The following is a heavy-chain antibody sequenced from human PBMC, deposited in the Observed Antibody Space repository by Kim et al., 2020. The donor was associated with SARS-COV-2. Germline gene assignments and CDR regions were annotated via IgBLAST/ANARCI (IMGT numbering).Heavy chain of an antibody. CDR1: GFTFSSYA. D-gene: IGHD3-10*01. CDR2: ISGSGGST. V-gene: IGHV3-23*01. CDR3: AKHTMVRGVPNYGMDV. J-gene: IGHJ6*02. Sequence: GGSLRLSCAASGFTFSSYAMSWVRQAPGKGLEWVSAISGSGGSTYYADSVKGRFTISRDNSKNTLYLQMNSLRAEDTAVYYCAKHTMVRGVPNYGMDVWGQGTTVTVSS.